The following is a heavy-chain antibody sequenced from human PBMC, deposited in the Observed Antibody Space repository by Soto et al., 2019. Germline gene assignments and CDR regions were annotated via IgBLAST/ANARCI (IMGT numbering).Heavy chain of an antibody. J-gene: IGHJ5*02. CDR2: IWYDGSNK. D-gene: IGHD3-3*01. Sequence: GGSLRLSCAASGFTFSSYGMHWVRQAPGKGLEWVAVIWYDGSNKYYADSVKGRFTISRDNSKNTLYLQMNSLRAEDTAVYYCARDVLRFLDWFHSGWFDPWGQGTLVTVSS. CDR1: GFTFSSYG. V-gene: IGHV3-33*01. CDR3: ARDVLRFLDWFHSGWFDP.